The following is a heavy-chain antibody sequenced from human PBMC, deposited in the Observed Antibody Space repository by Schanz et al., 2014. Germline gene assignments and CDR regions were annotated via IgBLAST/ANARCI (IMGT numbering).Heavy chain of an antibody. Sequence: EVQLVESGGGVVRPGGSLRLSCAASGFSFSTYGMTWVRQAPGKGLEWVSGISDNGISTYYADSVKGRFSISRENSKSILYLQMNSLRAEDTAVYYCAKAGSGWSTAGYYYWGQGTLXAVSS. CDR2: ISDNGIST. D-gene: IGHD6-19*01. V-gene: IGHV3-23*04. CDR3: AKAGSGWSTAGYYY. CDR1: GFSFSTYG. J-gene: IGHJ4*02.